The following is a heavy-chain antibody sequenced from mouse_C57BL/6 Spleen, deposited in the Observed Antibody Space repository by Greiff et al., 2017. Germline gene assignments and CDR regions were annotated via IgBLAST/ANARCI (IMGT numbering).Heavy chain of an antibody. Sequence: QVQLQQPGAELVKPGASVKLSCKACGYTLTSYWMHWVKQRPGQGLEWIGMIHPNSGSTNYNEKFKSKATLTVDKSSSTAYMQLSSLTSEDSAVYYCARVYRDYAIHYWGQRPSVTVSS. CDR3: ARVYRDYAIHY. J-gene: IGHJ4*01. CDR1: GYTLTSYW. CDR2: IHPNSGST. D-gene: IGHD2-14*01. V-gene: IGHV1-64*01.